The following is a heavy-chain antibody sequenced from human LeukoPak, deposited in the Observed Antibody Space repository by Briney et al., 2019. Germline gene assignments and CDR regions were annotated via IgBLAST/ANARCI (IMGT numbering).Heavy chain of an antibody. D-gene: IGHD3-22*01. Sequence: SETLSLTCTVSGDSISSSYWSWIRQPPGKGLEWIGFVYIGGYNYNPSLKSRVTMSVDTSKNQVSLKVNSVTAADTAVYFCARQPPDTASFDYWGQGTLVTVSS. CDR1: GDSISSSY. V-gene: IGHV4-59*01. CDR3: ARQPPDTASFDY. J-gene: IGHJ4*02. CDR2: VYIGGY.